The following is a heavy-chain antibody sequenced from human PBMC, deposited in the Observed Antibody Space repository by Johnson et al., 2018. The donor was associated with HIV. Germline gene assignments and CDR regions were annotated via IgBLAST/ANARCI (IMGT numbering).Heavy chain of an antibody. V-gene: IGHV3-20*04. CDR1: GFTFGDYG. D-gene: IGHD1-1*01. J-gene: IGHJ3*01. CDR3: ATDWRNEGRHAFDV. Sequence: VQLVESGGGVVRPGGSLRLSCAASGFTFGDYGMSWARQAPGKGLEWVSGISCDGGSTWYADSVKGRFTISRNNAKNSLYLQMNSLRAEDTAVYFCATDWRNEGRHAFDVWGQGTMVTVSS. CDR2: ISCDGGST.